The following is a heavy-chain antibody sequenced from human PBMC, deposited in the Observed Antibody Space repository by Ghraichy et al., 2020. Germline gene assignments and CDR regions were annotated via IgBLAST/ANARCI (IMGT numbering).Heavy chain of an antibody. CDR1: GASISNYY. D-gene: IGHD3-16*01. CDR2: IYYSATT. Sequence: GALRLSCSVSGASISNYYWSWIRQPPGKGLEWIGYIYYSATTNYNPSLKSRVTMSADTSKNQFSLRLTSVTAADTAVYYCARLGARTHAFDVWGQGTMVTVSS. V-gene: IGHV4-59*08. CDR3: ARLGARTHAFDV. J-gene: IGHJ3*01.